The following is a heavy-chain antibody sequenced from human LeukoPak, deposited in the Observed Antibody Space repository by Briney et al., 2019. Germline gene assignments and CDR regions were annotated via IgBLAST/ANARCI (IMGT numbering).Heavy chain of an antibody. Sequence: SVKVSCKASGFTFTSSAVQWVRQARGQRLEWIGWIDVGSGNTSYAQKFQERVTITRDMSTSTAYMELSSLRSEDTAVYYCAAVTLGGWLPAYLHDYWGQGTLVTVSS. V-gene: IGHV1-58*01. CDR3: AAVTLGGWLPAYLHDY. J-gene: IGHJ4*02. CDR2: IDVGSGNT. D-gene: IGHD5-12*01. CDR1: GFTFTSSA.